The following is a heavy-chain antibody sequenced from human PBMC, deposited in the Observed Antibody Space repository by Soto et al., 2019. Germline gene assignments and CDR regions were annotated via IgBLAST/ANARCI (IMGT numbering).Heavy chain of an antibody. CDR3: DF. J-gene: IGHJ4*02. CDR2: MHYTGFS. Sequence: PSETLSLTCSFSGDSVTSNYLTWIRQSPEKGLEWIGYMHYTGFSHYNAKNTVYLHMNSLTAEDTAVYYCVRTSLVVAVATREDFWGQGTLVTVSS. V-gene: IGHV4-59*02. CDR1: GDSVTSNY. D-gene: IGHD2-15*01.